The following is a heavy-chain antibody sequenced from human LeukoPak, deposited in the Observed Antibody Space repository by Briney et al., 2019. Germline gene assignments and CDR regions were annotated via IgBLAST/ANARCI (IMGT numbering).Heavy chain of an antibody. V-gene: IGHV3-48*01. CDR2: ISTSGGTI. D-gene: IGHD2-2*01. CDR1: GFTFSSSS. CDR3: ARHMPFDC. Sequence: GSLRLSCAASGFTFSSSSMNWVRQAPEKGLEWVSYISTSGGTIYYADSVKGRFTISRDNAKNSLYLQMDSLRAEDTAVYYCARHMPFDCWGQGTLVTVSS. J-gene: IGHJ4*02.